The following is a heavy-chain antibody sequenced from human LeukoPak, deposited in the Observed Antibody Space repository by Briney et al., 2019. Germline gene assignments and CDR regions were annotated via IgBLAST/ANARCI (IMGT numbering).Heavy chain of an antibody. V-gene: IGHV3-30*02. D-gene: IGHD6-19*01. CDR3: AELVPGGWSAKNFLAY. Sequence: PGGSLRLSCAASGFTFSSYGMHWVRQAPGKGLEWVAFIRYDGSNKYYADSVKGRFTISRDNSKNTLYLQMNRLIAEDTALYYCAELVPGGWSAKNFLAYGGQGTQVTVSS. CDR1: GFTFSSYG. J-gene: IGHJ4*02. CDR2: IRYDGSNK.